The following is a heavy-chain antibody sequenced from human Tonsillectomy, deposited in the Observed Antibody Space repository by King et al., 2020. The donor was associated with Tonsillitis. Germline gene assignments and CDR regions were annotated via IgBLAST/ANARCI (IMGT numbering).Heavy chain of an antibody. J-gene: IGHJ4*02. V-gene: IGHV3-30*18. CDR2: ISYDGSKK. Sequence: QLVQSGGGVVQPGRSLRLSCAASGFTFSSYGMHWVRQAPGKGLEWVAVISYDGSKKYYTDSVKGRFTISRDNSKNTLSLQMNSLRAEDTAVYYCAKDRVGGYCRTTSCNPDYWGQGTLVTVSS. D-gene: IGHD2-2*01. CDR3: AKDRVGGYCRTTSCNPDY. CDR1: GFTFSSYG.